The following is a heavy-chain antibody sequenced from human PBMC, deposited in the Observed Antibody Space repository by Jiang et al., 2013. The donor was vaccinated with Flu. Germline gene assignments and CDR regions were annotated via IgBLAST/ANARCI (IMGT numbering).Heavy chain of an antibody. J-gene: IGHJ5*02. V-gene: IGHV4-34*01. Sequence: GLVKPSETLSLTCAVYGGSFGGSLSGYHWTWIRQSPGKGLEWIGEINHSGRIKYNPSLESRVSISVDTSKNQISLKLNSVSAADTAVYYCARATRHINLLRGVMGSWFDAWGQGTLVIVSA. CDR3: ARATRHINLLRGVMGSWFDA. CDR1: GGSFGGSLSGYH. D-gene: IGHD3-10*01. CDR2: INHSGRI.